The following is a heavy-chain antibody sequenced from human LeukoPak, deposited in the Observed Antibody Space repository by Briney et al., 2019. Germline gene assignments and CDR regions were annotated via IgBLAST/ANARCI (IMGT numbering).Heavy chain of an antibody. CDR1: GCTFTSYA. J-gene: IGHJ5*02. Sequence: ASVKVSCKASGCTFTSYAMNWVRQAPGQGLEWMGWINTNTGNPTYAQGFTGRFVFSLDTSVSTAYLQISSLKAEDTAVYYCATDSYGSSRGNWFDPWGQGTLVTVSS. CDR3: ATDSYGSSRGNWFDP. CDR2: INTNTGNP. D-gene: IGHD5-18*01. V-gene: IGHV7-4-1*02.